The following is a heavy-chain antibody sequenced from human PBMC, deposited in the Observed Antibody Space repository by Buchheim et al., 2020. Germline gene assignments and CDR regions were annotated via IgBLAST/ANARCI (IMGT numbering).Heavy chain of an antibody. Sequence: EVQLLESGGGLVQSGGSLRLSCAASGFTFSTYAMSWVRRAPGKGLEWVSTISDGGDNTCYADAVRGRFTISSDNSKHTLYLRMNSLRAEDTAVYYCVAEMADWGQGTL. V-gene: IGHV3-23*01. CDR1: GFTFSTYA. CDR3: VAEMAD. CDR2: ISDGGDNT. J-gene: IGHJ4*02. D-gene: IGHD5-24*01.